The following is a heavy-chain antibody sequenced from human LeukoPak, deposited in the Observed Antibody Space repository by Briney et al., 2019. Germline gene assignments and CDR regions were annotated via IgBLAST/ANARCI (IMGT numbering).Heavy chain of an antibody. CDR1: GGSISGYY. D-gene: IGHD3-3*01. CDR3: ARESEWSGFFVY. Sequence: SETLSLTCAVSGGSISGYYWSWIRQPPGRGLEWIGYMYYSGSTNYNPSLKSRVTMSVDTSKNQFSLKLSSVTAADTAVYYCARESEWSGFFVYWGQGTLVTVSS. J-gene: IGHJ4*02. V-gene: IGHV4-59*01. CDR2: MYYSGST.